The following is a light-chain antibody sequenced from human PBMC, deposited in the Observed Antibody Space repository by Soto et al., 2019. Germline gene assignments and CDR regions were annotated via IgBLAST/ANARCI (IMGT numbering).Light chain of an antibody. CDR2: AAS. V-gene: IGKV1-9*01. CDR3: QQLNSYLIT. CDR1: QGISSY. Sequence: PSFLSASVGDRVTITCRASQGISSYLAWYQQKPGKAPKLLIYAASTLQTGVPSRFSGSGSGTEFTLTISSLQPEDFATYYCQQLNSYLITFGQGTRREIK. J-gene: IGKJ5*01.